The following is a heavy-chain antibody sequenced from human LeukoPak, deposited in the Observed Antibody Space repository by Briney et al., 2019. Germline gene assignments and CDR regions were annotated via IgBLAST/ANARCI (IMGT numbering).Heavy chain of an antibody. V-gene: IGHV3-23*01. J-gene: IGHJ4*02. Sequence: PGGSLRLSCAASGFTFSSYAMTWVRQAPGKGLEWVSATTGSGSRTHYADSVKGRFTISRDNSRNTLYLQMNSLRVEDTAVYFCAKCRGAGSYFESPLGFWGQGTLVTVSS. CDR2: TTGSGSRT. D-gene: IGHD3-10*01. CDR1: GFTFSSYA. CDR3: AKCRGAGSYFESPLGF.